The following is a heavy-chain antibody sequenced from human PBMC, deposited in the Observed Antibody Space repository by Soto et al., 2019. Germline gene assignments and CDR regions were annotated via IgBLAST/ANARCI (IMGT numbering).Heavy chain of an antibody. CDR1: GFTFDDYA. V-gene: IGHV3-9*01. J-gene: IGHJ4*02. CDR3: AKGETVEMATIDYFDS. D-gene: IGHD5-12*01. CDR2: ISWNSGSI. Sequence: RRLSCAASGFTFDDYAMHWVRQAPGKGLEWVSGISWNSGSIGYADSVKGRFTISRDNAKNSLYLQMNSLRAEDTALYYCAKGETVEMATIDYFDSWGQGTLVTVSS.